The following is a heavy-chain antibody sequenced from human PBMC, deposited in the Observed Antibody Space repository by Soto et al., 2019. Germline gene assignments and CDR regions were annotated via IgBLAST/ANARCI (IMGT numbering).Heavy chain of an antibody. Sequence: GGSLRLSCAASGFTFSSYWMHWVRQAPGKGLVWVSRINSDGSSTSYADSVKGRFTISRDNAKNTLYLQMNSLRAEDTAVYYCARVEKLGYCSSTSCYSPYYYYGMDVWGQGTTVTVSS. CDR1: GFTFSSYW. CDR2: INSDGSST. J-gene: IGHJ6*02. CDR3: ARVEKLGYCSSTSCYSPYYYYGMDV. D-gene: IGHD2-2*01. V-gene: IGHV3-74*01.